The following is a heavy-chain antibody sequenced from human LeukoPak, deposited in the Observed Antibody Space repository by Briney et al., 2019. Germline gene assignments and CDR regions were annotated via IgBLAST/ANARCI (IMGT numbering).Heavy chain of an antibody. CDR3: VANMYKYMDV. Sequence: GGSLRLSSAVSGLTFSTYAMSWVRQAPGRGLEWVSSISGNGATTYYAHSVKGRYSISRDNSKKTACLQMNSLRAQDTAVYYAVANMYKYMDVWGKGTTVTVSS. V-gene: IGHV3-23*01. CDR1: GLTFSTYA. CDR2: ISGNGATT. D-gene: IGHD1-1*01. J-gene: IGHJ6*03.